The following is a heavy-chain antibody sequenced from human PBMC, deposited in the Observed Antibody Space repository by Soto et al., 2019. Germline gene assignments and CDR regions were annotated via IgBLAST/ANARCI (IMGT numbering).Heavy chain of an antibody. CDR2: ISNGDDTT. V-gene: IGHV3-11*01. CDR1: VFIVTDYS. J-gene: IGHJ4*02. CDR3: AEAPKRKDGYNFDS. D-gene: IGHD5-12*01. Sequence: PGGSRRLSCSSSVFIVTDYSMTWMRQAPGKGLEWVSYISNGDDTTHYAYSVKVLFIVSSDNAKKVLFLQMNTLRVDDTAVYYCAEAPKRKDGYNFDSWGRGALVTVSS.